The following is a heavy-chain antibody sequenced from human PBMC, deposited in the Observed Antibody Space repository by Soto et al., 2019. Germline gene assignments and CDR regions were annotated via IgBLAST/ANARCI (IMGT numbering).Heavy chain of an antibody. J-gene: IGHJ4*02. CDR1: GFTFSTYA. CDR2: ISGSGGST. D-gene: IGHD6-19*01. V-gene: IGHV3-23*01. CDR3: ARGSSAWYVFDY. Sequence: EVQLLESGGGLVQPGGSLRLSCGASGFTFSTYAMSWVRQAPGKGLEWVSAISGSGGSTYHADSVKGRFTISRDNSKNTLYLQMNSLRAEDTAVYYCARGSSAWYVFDYWGQGTLVTVSS.